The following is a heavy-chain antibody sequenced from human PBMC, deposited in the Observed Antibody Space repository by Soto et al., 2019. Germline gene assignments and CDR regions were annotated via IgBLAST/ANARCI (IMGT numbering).Heavy chain of an antibody. Sequence: SLRLSCTASGFDFSGSEMNWFRQTPGKGLEWLAYITGSGGAVFHADSVKGRFSISRDNAKNSLFLEMNTLTADDAGVYYCAKVAPFILGSPIWGQGTLVTVSS. D-gene: IGHD2-21*01. CDR2: ITGSGGAV. CDR3: AKVAPFILGSPI. CDR1: GFDFSGSE. V-gene: IGHV3-48*03. J-gene: IGHJ4*02.